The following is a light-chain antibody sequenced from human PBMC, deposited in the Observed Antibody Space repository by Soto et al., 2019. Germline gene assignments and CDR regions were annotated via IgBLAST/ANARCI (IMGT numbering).Light chain of an antibody. V-gene: IGKV3-15*01. CDR1: QSVSSN. Sequence: EIVMTQSPATLSVSPGERATLSCRASQSVSSNLAWYQQKPGQAPRLLLYGASARATGIPARFSGSGSGTEFTLTISSLQSEDFAVYYCQQYNNWPPFTFGRGTKVDIK. CDR3: QQYNNWPPFT. CDR2: GAS. J-gene: IGKJ3*01.